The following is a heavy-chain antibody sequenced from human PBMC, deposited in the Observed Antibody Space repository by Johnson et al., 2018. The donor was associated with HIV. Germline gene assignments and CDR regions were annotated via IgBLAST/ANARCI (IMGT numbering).Heavy chain of an antibody. V-gene: IGHV3-9*01. CDR2: ISWNSGSI. D-gene: IGHD7-27*01. J-gene: IGHJ3*02. CDR1: GFTFDDYA. Sequence: VQLVESGGGVVRPGGSLRLSCAASGFTFDDYAMHWVRQAPGKGLEWVSGISWNSGSIGYADSVKGRFTISRDNAKNSLYLQMNSLRAEDTALYCCAKDIDWGLSAVAFDIWGQGTMVTVSS. CDR3: AKDIDWGLSAVAFDI.